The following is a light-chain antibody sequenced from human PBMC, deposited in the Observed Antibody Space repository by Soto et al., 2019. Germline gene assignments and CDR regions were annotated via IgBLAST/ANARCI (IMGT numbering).Light chain of an antibody. J-gene: IGKJ4*01. CDR3: QQRSDWAGLT. V-gene: IGKV3-11*01. CDR2: DAS. CDR1: QSVRSY. Sequence: EIVLTQSPATLSLSPGERASLSCRASQSVRSYLAWYQQKPGQAPRLLIYDASNRATGIPARFSGSGSGTDFTLTISSLEPEDFAVYYGQQRSDWAGLTFGGGTKVEIK.